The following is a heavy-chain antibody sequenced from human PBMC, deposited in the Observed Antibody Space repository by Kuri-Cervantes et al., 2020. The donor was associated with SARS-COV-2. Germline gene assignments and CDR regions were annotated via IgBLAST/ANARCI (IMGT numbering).Heavy chain of an antibody. CDR1: GFTFSSYS. CDR3: ARGYDFWSGYFLGMDV. J-gene: IGHJ6*02. V-gene: IGHV3-48*04. D-gene: IGHD3-3*01. CDR2: ISSSGSTI. Sequence: GESLKISCAASGFTFSSYSMNWVRQAPGKGLEWVSYISSSGSTIYYADSVKGRFTISRDNAKNSLYLQMNSLRAEDTAVYYCARGYDFWSGYFLGMDVWGQGTTVTVSS.